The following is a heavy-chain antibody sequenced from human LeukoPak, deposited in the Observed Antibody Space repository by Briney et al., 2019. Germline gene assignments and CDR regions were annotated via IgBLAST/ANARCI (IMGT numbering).Heavy chain of an antibody. Sequence: GGSLRLSCAASGFTFSDYYMSWIRQAPGKGLEWVSYISSSSSYTNYVDSVKGRFTISRDNAKNSLYLQMNSLRAEDTAVYYCARAPGRYYDIDYWGQGTLVTVSS. CDR2: ISSSSSYT. J-gene: IGHJ4*02. D-gene: IGHD3-9*01. V-gene: IGHV3-11*06. CDR3: ARAPGRYYDIDY. CDR1: GFTFSDYY.